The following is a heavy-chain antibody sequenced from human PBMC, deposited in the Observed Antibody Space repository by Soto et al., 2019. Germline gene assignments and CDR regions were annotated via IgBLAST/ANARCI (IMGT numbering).Heavy chain of an antibody. J-gene: IGHJ5*02. CDR1: GGSFSGYY. Sequence: LSLTCAVYGGSFSGYYWSWIRQPPGKGLEWIGEINHSGSTNYNPSLKSRVTISVDTSKNQFSLKLSSVTAADAAVYYCARGRDYYDSSGYYWARYNWFDPWGQGTLVTVSS. V-gene: IGHV4-34*01. D-gene: IGHD3-22*01. CDR3: ARGRDYYDSSGYYWARYNWFDP. CDR2: INHSGST.